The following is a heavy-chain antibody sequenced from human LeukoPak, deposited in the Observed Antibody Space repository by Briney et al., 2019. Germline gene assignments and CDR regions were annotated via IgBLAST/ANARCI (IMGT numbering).Heavy chain of an antibody. CDR1: GYSFTTYW. J-gene: IGHJ4*02. V-gene: IGHV5-51*01. CDR3: ARRYYYDNSGYYSDY. D-gene: IGHD3-22*01. CDR2: IYPADSDT. Sequence: GESLKISCKGPGYSFTTYWIGWVRQMPGKGLEWMGIIYPADSDTRYSPSFQGQVTISADKSISTAYLQWSSLKASDTAMYYCARRYYYDNSGYYSDYWGQGTLVTVSS.